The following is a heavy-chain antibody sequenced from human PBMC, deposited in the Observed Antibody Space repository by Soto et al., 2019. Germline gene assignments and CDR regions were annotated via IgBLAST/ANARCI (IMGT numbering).Heavy chain of an antibody. D-gene: IGHD5-18*01. CDR1: GFSLSTSGVN. CDR3: AHRRRGFSYGHYFGY. CDR2: IYWDDAK. V-gene: IGHV2-5*02. J-gene: IGHJ4*02. Sequence: SGPTLVNPTQTLTLTCTFSGFSLSTSGVNVGWIHQPPGKALEWLALIYWDDAKRYSPSLKNRLTITKDTSKNQVVLTMTNIDPVDTATYYCAHRRRGFSYGHYFGYCGQGTLVTV.